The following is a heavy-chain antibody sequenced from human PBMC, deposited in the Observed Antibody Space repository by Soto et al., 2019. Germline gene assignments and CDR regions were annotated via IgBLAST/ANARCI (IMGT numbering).Heavy chain of an antibody. J-gene: IGHJ4*02. D-gene: IGHD3-10*01. CDR2: INPNSGGT. CDR3: ARERGSGSYYNVEVDY. V-gene: IGHV1-2*02. CDR1: GYTFTGYY. Sequence: GASVKVSCKASGYTFTGYYMHWVRQAPGQGLEWMGWINPNSGGTNYAQKFQGRVTMTRDTSISTAYMELSRLRSDDTAVYYCARERGSGSYYNVEVDYWGQGTLVTVSS.